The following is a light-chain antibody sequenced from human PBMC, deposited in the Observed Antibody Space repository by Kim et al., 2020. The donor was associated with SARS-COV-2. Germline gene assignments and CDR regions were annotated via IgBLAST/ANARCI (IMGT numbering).Light chain of an antibody. J-gene: IGLJ2*01. CDR1: TSNIGAHYD. CDR3: QSFDTKLKTVV. CDR2: GNN. V-gene: IGLV1-40*01. Sequence: RITISCIGSTSNIGAHYDVHWYQFLPGTAPKLLIQGNNNRPSWVPERFSGSKSDTSASLAIAGLQPEDEADYYCQSFDTKLKTVVFGGGTKVTVL.